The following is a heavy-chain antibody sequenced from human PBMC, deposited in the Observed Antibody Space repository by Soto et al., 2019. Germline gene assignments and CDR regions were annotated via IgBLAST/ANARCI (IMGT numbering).Heavy chain of an antibody. V-gene: IGHV3-23*01. CDR2: IFGSGTST. CDR3: ARDEYRSSEIDY. CDR1: GFTFSGFT. D-gene: IGHD6-6*01. J-gene: IGHJ4*02. Sequence: PGGSLRLSCAASGFTFSGFTMSWVRQAPGKGLEWVSAIFGSGTSTYYADSVKGRFTISRDNSKNTLYLQMNSLRAEDTAVYYCARDEYRSSEIDYWGQGTLVTVSS.